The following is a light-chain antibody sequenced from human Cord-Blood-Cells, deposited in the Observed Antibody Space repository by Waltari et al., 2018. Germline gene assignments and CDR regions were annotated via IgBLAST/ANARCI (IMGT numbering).Light chain of an antibody. CDR3: SSYTISSTLYV. V-gene: IGLV2-14*01. CDR2: EVS. J-gene: IGLJ1*01. CDR1: SRDVGGYTS. Sequence: QSALTQPASVSGSPGQSITTPCTGTSRDVGGYTSVAWYPQHPGKAPKLMLYEVSNRPSGVSNRFSGSKSGNTASLTISGLQAEDGADYYCSSYTISSTLYVFGTGTKVTVL.